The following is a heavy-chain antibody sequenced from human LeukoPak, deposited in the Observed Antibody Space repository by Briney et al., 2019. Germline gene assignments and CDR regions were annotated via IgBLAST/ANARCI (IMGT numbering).Heavy chain of an antibody. CDR1: GFTFSTFW. CDR3: AKDLRGARDY. Sequence: GGSLRLSCAASGFTFSTFWMHWVRQAPGKGLVWVSRINPDGSYTDYADSVKGRFTISRDNTKNTLYLQMNGLRADDTSLYFCAKDLRGARDYWGQGTLVTVSS. V-gene: IGHV3-74*01. D-gene: IGHD1-26*01. CDR2: INPDGSYT. J-gene: IGHJ4*02.